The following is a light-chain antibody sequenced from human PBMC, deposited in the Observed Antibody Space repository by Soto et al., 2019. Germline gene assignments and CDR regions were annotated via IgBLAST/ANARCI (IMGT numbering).Light chain of an antibody. CDR2: AAS. CDR1: QSISSY. V-gene: IGKV1-39*01. CDR3: QQSYSTPPVT. Sequence: DIQMTQSPSSLSASVGDRVTITCRARQSISSYLNWYQQKPGKAPKLLIYAASSLQSGVPSRFSGCGSGTDFTLTISSLQPEDFATYYCQQSYSTPPVTFGQGTRLEIK. J-gene: IGKJ5*01.